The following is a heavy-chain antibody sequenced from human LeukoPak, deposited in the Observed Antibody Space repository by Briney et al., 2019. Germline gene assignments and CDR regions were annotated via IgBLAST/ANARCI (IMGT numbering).Heavy chain of an antibody. J-gene: IGHJ4*02. CDR1: GFSLTTTGVG. D-gene: IGHD4-17*01. V-gene: IGHV2-5*02. CDR3: AHYGDYRFLYYFDH. Sequence: FGPTLVKPTQTLTLTCTFSGFSLTTTGVGVGWVRQPPGKALQWLALIYWDDNKLYSPSLKSRLTIAKDTSKNQVVLTVTNMDPVDTATYYCAHYGDYRFLYYFDHWGQGTLVTVSS. CDR2: IYWDDNK.